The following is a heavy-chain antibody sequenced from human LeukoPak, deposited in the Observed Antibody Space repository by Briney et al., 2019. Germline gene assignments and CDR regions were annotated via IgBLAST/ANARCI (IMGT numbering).Heavy chain of an antibody. CDR2: IYYSGST. J-gene: IGHJ4*02. CDR1: GGSISDYY. D-gene: IGHD3-22*01. CDR3: ATYVSSGKFDY. Sequence: SETLSLTCTVSGGSISDYYWCWIRQPPGKGLECIGYIYYSGSTNYNPSLKSRVTISVDRSKNQFSLRLSSVTAADTAVYYCATYVSSGKFDYWGQGTLVTVSS. V-gene: IGHV4-59*01.